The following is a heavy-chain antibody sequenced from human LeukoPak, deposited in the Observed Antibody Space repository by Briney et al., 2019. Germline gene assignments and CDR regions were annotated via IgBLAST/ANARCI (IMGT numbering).Heavy chain of an antibody. J-gene: IGHJ4*02. CDR2: IRHDGSIK. CDR3: AKDSLADIDY. CDR1: GFIFSTYG. V-gene: IGHV3-30*02. D-gene: IGHD3-16*01. Sequence: GGSLRLSCAASGFIFSTYGMYWVRQAPGRGLEWVAFIRHDGSIKNYADSVKGRSTISRDNSKNTLYLQMNSLRAEDTAVYYCAKDSLADIDYWGQGALVTVSS.